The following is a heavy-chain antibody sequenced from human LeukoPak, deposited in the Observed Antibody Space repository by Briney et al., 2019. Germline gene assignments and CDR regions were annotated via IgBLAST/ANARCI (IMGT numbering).Heavy chain of an antibody. J-gene: IGHJ4*02. CDR3: ARIVGATGLDY. CDR2: IYHSGST. V-gene: IGHV4-4*02. CDR1: GGSISSSNW. Sequence: SETLSLTCAVSGGSISSSNWWSWVRQPPGKGLEWIGEIYHSGSTNYNPSLKSRVTISVDKSENQFSLKLSSVTAADTAVYYCARIVGATGLDYWGQGTLVTVSS. D-gene: IGHD1-26*01.